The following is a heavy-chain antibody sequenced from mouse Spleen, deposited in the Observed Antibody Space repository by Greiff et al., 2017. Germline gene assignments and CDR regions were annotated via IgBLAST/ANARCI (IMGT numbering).Heavy chain of an antibody. J-gene: IGHJ3*01. V-gene: IGHV14-4*01. Sequence: VQLQQSGAELVRPGASVKLSCTASGFNIKDDYMHWVKQRPEQGLEWIGWIDPENGDTEYASKFQGKATITADTSSNTAYLQLSSLTSEDTAVYYCTSLTTVVATDYWGQGTLVTVSA. D-gene: IGHD1-1*01. CDR2: IDPENGDT. CDR1: GFNIKDDY. CDR3: TSLTTVVATDY.